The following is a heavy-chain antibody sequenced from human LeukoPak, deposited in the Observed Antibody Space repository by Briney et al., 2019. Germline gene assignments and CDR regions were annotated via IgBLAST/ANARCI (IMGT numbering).Heavy chain of an antibody. D-gene: IGHD4-17*01. CDR2: INHSGST. J-gene: IGHJ3*02. Sequence: PSETLSLTCAVYGGSFSGYYWSWIPQPPGKGLEWIGQINHSGSTNYNPVLKSQVTISVDTSKNHYSLKLSAVTAEDTAVYYCARDLGHAHTVTRHAFDIWGQGTMVNVSS. CDR3: ARDLGHAHTVTRHAFDI. CDR1: GGSFSGYY. V-gene: IGHV4-34*01.